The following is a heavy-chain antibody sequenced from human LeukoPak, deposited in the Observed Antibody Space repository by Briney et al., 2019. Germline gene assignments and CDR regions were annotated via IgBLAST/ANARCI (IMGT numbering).Heavy chain of an antibody. V-gene: IGHV3-30*03. CDR1: GITLNSYW. CDR3: AREDGVTIFGVVNCRFDP. Sequence: GGSLRLSCAASGITLNSYWMSWVRQAPGKGLEWVAVISYDGSNKYYADSVKGRFTISRDNSKNTLYLQMNSLRAEDTAVYYCAREDGVTIFGVVNCRFDPWGQGTLVTVSS. J-gene: IGHJ5*02. CDR2: ISYDGSNK. D-gene: IGHD3-3*01.